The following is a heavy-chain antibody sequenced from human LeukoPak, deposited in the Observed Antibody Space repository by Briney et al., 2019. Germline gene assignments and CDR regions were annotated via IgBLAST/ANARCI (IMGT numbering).Heavy chain of an antibody. J-gene: IGHJ6*02. CDR1: GFTFSSYS. CDR3: ARNMYVRGVKGGYYYGMDV. D-gene: IGHD3-10*01. V-gene: IGHV3-21*01. CDR2: ISSSSSYI. Sequence: GGSLRFSCAASGFTFSSYSMNWVRQAPGKGLEWVSSISSSSSYIYYADSVKGRFTISRDNSKNTLYLQMNSLRAEDTAVYYCARNMYVRGVKGGYYYGMDVWGQGTTVTVSS.